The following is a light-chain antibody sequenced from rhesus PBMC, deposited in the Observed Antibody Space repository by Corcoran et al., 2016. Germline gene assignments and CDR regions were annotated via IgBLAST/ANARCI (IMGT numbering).Light chain of an antibody. J-gene: IGKJ1*01. CDR3: QQYNRAPWT. V-gene: IGKV1-21*01. Sequence: DIQMTQSPSSLSASVGDRVTITCRASQGISSWLAWYQQKPGKAPKLLIYKASRLQSGVPSRVSGHGSRTDFTLTISSRQPGDFATYYCQQYNRAPWTFGQGTKVEIK. CDR1: QGISSW. CDR2: KAS.